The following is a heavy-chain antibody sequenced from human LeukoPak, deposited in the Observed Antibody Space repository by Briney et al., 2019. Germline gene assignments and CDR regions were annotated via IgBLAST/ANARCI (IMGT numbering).Heavy chain of an antibody. CDR3: ARGSGAAAVGQNGY. Sequence: GGSLRLSCAASGFTFSGYSMNWVRQAPGKGLEWASSISSSSSYIYYADSVKGRFTISRDNAKSSLYLQMNSLRAEDTAVYYCARGSGAAAVGQNGYWGQGTLVTVSS. CDR2: ISSSSSYI. V-gene: IGHV3-21*01. D-gene: IGHD6-13*01. J-gene: IGHJ4*02. CDR1: GFTFSGYS.